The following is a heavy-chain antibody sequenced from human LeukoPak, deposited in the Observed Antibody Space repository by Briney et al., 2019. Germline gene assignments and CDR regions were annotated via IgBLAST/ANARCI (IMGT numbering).Heavy chain of an antibody. CDR1: GDSVGSGSYY. CDR3: AREKAGSGWRDWFDP. Sequence: PSETLSLTCTVSGDSVGSGSYYWSWIRQPPGKGLEWIGYTYYTGSTNYNPSLKSRLTISVDTSKNQFSLKLSSVTAADTAVYYCAREKAGSGWRDWFDPWGQGTLVTVSS. V-gene: IGHV4-61*01. D-gene: IGHD6-19*01. CDR2: TYYTGST. J-gene: IGHJ5*02.